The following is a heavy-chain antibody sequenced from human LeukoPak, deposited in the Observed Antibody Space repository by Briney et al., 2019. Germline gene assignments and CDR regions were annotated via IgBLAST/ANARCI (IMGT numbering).Heavy chain of an antibody. CDR1: GDGINSYY. CDR3: ARDLNHGFNYYYYGLEV. J-gene: IGHJ6*02. D-gene: IGHD3-9*01. CDR2: IYFSGST. Sequence: KPSETLSLTCTVSGDGINSYYWSWIRQRPGKGLEGLGYIYFSGSTKYNPSLENRITISVDRSKSQFYLTLRSVTAADTAVYFCARDLNHGFNYYYYGLEVWGQGTTVTVSS. V-gene: IGHV4-59*01.